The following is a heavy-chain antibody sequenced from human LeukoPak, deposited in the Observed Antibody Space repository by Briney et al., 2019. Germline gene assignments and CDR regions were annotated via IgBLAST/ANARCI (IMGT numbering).Heavy chain of an antibody. Sequence: RGESLKISCKGSGYSFTSYWIGWVRQMPGKGLEWMGIIYPDDSDTRYSPSFQGQVTISADESISTAYLQWSSLKASDTAMYYCARLGSSFSGTYEYYFDYWGQGTLVTVSS. D-gene: IGHD1-26*01. V-gene: IGHV5-51*01. CDR1: GYSFTSYW. CDR3: ARLGSSFSGTYEYYFDY. J-gene: IGHJ4*02. CDR2: IYPDDSDT.